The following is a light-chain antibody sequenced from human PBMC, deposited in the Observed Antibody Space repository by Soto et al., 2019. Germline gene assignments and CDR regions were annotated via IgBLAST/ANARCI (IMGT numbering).Light chain of an antibody. V-gene: IGKV1-5*03. CDR2: EAS. Sequence: DIQMTQSPATMSASALHRVTITCRASQNIYTWLAWYQQKPGKAPKLLIYEASSLETGVPSRLSGSGSGTEFTLTIRSLQPDDFATYYYQQYNSYSFGQGTKVEIK. CDR3: QQYNSYS. J-gene: IGKJ1*01. CDR1: QNIYTW.